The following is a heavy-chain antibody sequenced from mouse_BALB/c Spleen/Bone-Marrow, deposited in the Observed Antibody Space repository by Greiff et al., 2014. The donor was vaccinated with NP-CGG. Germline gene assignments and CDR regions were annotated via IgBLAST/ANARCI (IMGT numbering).Heavy chain of an antibody. V-gene: IGHV5-6-4*01. D-gene: IGHD2-10*02. CDR1: GFTFSSYT. J-gene: IGHJ4*01. CDR2: ISTGGSYT. CDR3: TRDQRYGNYIYAIDY. Sequence: EVKLVESGGGLVKPGGSLKLSCAASGFTFSSYTMSWVRQTPEKRLEWVATISTGGSYTDYPDSVKGRFTISRDNAKNTLYLQMSSLKSEDTAMYYCTRDQRYGNYIYAIDYWGQGTSVTVSS.